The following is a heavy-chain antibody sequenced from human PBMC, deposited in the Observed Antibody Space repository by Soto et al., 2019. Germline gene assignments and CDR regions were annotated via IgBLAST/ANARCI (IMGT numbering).Heavy chain of an antibody. CDR1: GFTFSSYG. J-gene: IGHJ3*02. CDR2: ISYDGSNK. CDR3: AKDIFVLMVYAIGHDAFDI. D-gene: IGHD2-8*01. V-gene: IGHV3-30*18. Sequence: PGGSLRLSCAASGFTFSSYGMHWVRQAPGKGLEWVAVISYDGSNKYYADSVKGRFTISRDNSKNTLYLQMNSLRAEDTAVYYCAKDIFVLMVYAIGHDAFDIWGQGTMVTV.